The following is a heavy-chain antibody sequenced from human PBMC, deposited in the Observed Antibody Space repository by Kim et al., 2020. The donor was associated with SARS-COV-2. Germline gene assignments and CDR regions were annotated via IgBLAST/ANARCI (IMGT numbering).Heavy chain of an antibody. V-gene: IGHV3-9*01. CDR1: GFTFDDYA. CDR2: ISWNSGSI. D-gene: IGHD3-22*01. J-gene: IGHJ3*02. CDR3: AKDFKTHPVHNRGGYYDSSGYFLVDAAFDI. Sequence: GGSLRLSCAASGFTFDDYAMHWVRQAPGKGLEWVSGISWNSGSIGYADSVKGRFTISRDNAKNSLYLQMNSLRAEDTALYYCAKDFKTHPVHNRGGYYDSSGYFLVDAAFDIWGQGTMVTVSS.